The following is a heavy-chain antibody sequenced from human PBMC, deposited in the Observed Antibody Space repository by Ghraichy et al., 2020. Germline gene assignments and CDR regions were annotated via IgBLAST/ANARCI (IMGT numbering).Heavy chain of an antibody. CDR2: IWFDGSNQ. D-gene: IGHD2-15*01. CDR1: GFTFSNYA. V-gene: IGHV3-30*02. J-gene: IGHJ4*02. CDR3: AKDLSYCSGGRCYAFGGCDS. Sequence: GGSLRLSCAASGFTFSNYAMHWVRQAPGKGLEWVAVIWFDGSNQACVDSVKGRFTVSRDNSKNMFYLQMNSLRAEDTAVYYCAKDLSYCSGGRCYAFGGCDSWGQGTLVTVSS.